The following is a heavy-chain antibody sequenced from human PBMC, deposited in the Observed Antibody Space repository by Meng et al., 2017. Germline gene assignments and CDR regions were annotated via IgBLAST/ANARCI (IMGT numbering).Heavy chain of an antibody. V-gene: IGHV3-49*03. CDR1: GFTFGDYA. D-gene: IGHD6-13*01. CDR3: TRSIAAAGRGVDY. CDR2: IRSKAYGGTT. J-gene: IGHJ4*02. Sequence: GESLKISCTTSGFTFGDYAMSWFRQAPGKGLEWVGFIRSKAYGGTTEYAASVKGRFTISRDDSKSIAYLQMNSLKTEDTAVYYCTRSIAAAGRGVDYWGQGTLVTVSS.